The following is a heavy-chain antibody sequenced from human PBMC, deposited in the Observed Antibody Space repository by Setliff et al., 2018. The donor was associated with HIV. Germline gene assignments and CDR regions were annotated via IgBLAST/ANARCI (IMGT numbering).Heavy chain of an antibody. CDR2: IYYSGST. J-gene: IGHJ6*03. Sequence: PSETLSLTCTVSGGSISSGGYYWSWIRQQPGKGLEWIGYIYYSGSTYYNPSLKSRVTISVDTSKNRLSLKLSSVTAADAAVYYCARGARLLAAYSDRWDYFYMAVWGKGTTVTVSS. D-gene: IGHD1-26*01. V-gene: IGHV4-31*03. CDR3: ARGARLLAAYSDRWDYFYMAV. CDR1: GGSISSGGYY.